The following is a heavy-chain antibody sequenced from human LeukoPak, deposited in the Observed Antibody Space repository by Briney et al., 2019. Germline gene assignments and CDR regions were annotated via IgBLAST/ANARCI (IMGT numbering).Heavy chain of an antibody. CDR1: GFTFSSYW. J-gene: IGHJ3*01. CDR3: ARDFLHLGG. CDR2: ISTDGSST. D-gene: IGHD3-16*01. V-gene: IGHV3-74*01. Sequence: GGSLRLSCAASGFTFSSYWMHWVRQAPGKGLVWVSRISTDGSSTSYADSVKGRFTISRDNAKNTLYLQMNSLRAEDTAVYYYARDFLHLGGWGQGTMVTVSS.